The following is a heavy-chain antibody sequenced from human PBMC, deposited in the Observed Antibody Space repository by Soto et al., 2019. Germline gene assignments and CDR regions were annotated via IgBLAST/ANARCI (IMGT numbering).Heavy chain of an antibody. CDR2: IPHDGTYQ. D-gene: IGHD1-1*01. CDR1: GFTFSSYG. V-gene: IGHV3-30*19. J-gene: IGHJ4*02. CDR3: VRDDDNLDNGLDH. Sequence: ESGGGVVQPGGSLRLSCTASGFTFSSYGMHWVRQAPGKGLQWVAVIPHDGTYQYYLDSVKGRFTISRDKSKDTLYLQMNSLRVEDTAVYYCVRDDDNLDNGLDHWGQGTLVTVSS.